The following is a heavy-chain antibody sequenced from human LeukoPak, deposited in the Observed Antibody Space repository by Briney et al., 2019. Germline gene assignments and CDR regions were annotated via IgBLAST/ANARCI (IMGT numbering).Heavy chain of an antibody. D-gene: IGHD4-23*01. CDR3: AKRRGAYGGNSDGFDY. Sequence: GGSLRLSCAASGFTFSSYAMSWVWQAPGKGLEWVSGISWNSGSIGYADSVKGRFTISRDNAKNSLYLQMNSLRAEDTALYYCAKRRGAYGGNSDGFDYWGQGTLVTVSS. CDR1: GFTFSSYA. J-gene: IGHJ4*02. CDR2: ISWNSGSI. V-gene: IGHV3-9*01.